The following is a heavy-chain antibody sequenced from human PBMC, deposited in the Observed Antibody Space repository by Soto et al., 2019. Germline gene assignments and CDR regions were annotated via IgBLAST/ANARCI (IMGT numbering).Heavy chain of an antibody. CDR3: AKTDRYSSGCYDS. CDR1: GFTFSTYA. J-gene: IGHJ5*01. Sequence: GGSLRLSCAASGFTFSTYAMTWVRQAPGKGLEWVSGISGNGGHTYYADSVKGRFTISRDKSKNTLHLQMNSLRAEDTAVYYCAKTDRYSSGCYDSWGQGTLVTVSS. CDR2: ISGNGGHT. V-gene: IGHV3-23*01. D-gene: IGHD6-19*01.